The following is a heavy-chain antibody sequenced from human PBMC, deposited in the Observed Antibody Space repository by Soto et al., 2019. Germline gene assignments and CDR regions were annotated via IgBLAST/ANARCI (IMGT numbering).Heavy chain of an antibody. CDR3: ARAPGARLRRYFDY. J-gene: IGHJ4*02. D-gene: IGHD6-6*01. V-gene: IGHV4-34*01. Sequence: SETLSLTCAVYGGSFSGYYWSWIRQPPGKGLEWIGEINHSGSTNYNPSLKSRVTISVDTSKNQFSLKLSSVTAADTAVYYCARAPGARLRRYFDYWGQGTLVTVSS. CDR1: GGSFSGYY. CDR2: INHSGST.